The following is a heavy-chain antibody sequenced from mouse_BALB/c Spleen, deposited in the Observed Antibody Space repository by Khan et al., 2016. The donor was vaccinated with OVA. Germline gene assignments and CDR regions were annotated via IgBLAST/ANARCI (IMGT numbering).Heavy chain of an antibody. D-gene: IGHD1-2*01. CDR3: ARTARIKY. Sequence: EVQLQESGPGLVKPSQSLSLTCTVTGYSITSGYGWNWIRQFPGNKLEWMGYISYSGSTNYNPSLKSRITFTRDTSKNQFFLQLNSVTTEDTATYYCARTARIKYWGQGTTLTVSS. CDR1: GYSITSGYG. V-gene: IGHV3-2*02. J-gene: IGHJ2*01. CDR2: ISYSGST.